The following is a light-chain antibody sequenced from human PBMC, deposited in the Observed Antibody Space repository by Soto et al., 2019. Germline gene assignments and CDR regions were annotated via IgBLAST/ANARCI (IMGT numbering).Light chain of an antibody. CDR2: GNS. V-gene: IGLV1-40*01. CDR1: SSNTGAGYD. Sequence: QSVLTQPPSVSGAPGQRVTISCTGSSSNTGAGYDVHWYQQLPGTAPKLLIYGNSNRPSGVPDRFSGSKSGTSASQAITGLQAEDEADYYCQSYDSSLSAVVFGGGTKLTVL. J-gene: IGLJ2*01. CDR3: QSYDSSLSAVV.